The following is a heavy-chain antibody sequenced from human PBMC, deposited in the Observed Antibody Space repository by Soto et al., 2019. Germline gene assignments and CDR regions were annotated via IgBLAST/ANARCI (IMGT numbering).Heavy chain of an antibody. J-gene: IGHJ5*02. Sequence: SETLSLTCTVSGGSISSGGYYWSWIRQHPGKGLEWIGYIYYSGSTYYNPSLKSRVTISVDTSKNQFSLKLSAVTAADTAVYYCARDKYDYSNNWFDPWGQGTLVTVSS. V-gene: IGHV4-31*03. D-gene: IGHD4-4*01. CDR3: ARDKYDYSNNWFDP. CDR2: IYYSGST. CDR1: GGSISSGGYY.